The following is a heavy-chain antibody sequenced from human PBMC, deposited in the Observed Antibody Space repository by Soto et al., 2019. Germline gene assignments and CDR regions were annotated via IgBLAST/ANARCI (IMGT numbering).Heavy chain of an antibody. CDR1: GFTCSRYW. D-gene: IGHD6-6*01. V-gene: IGHV3-7*01. CDR2: IKQDGSEK. Sequence: EVQLVESGGGLVQPGGSLRLSCAASGFTCSRYWMTWVRQAPGKGLEWVANIKQDGSEKYYVDSVKGRFTISRDNAKNSLYLQMNSLRAEDTAVYYCAADPRPQLVPIDYWGQGTLVTVSS. CDR3: AADPRPQLVPIDY. J-gene: IGHJ4*02.